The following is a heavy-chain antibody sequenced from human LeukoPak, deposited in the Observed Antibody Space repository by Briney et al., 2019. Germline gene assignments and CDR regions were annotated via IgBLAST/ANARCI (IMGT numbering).Heavy chain of an antibody. V-gene: IGHV3-23*01. D-gene: IGHD4-17*01. CDR1: GFTFDSFA. Sequence: GGSLRLSCEASGFTFDSFAMNWVRQAPGKGLEWVSAISDSGDLIHYADSVKGRFTISRDNSKNTLYLQMNSLRVEDTAVYFCAKPPNYGDYESFQHWGQGTLVTVSS. CDR2: ISDSGDLI. CDR3: AKPPNYGDYESFQH. J-gene: IGHJ1*01.